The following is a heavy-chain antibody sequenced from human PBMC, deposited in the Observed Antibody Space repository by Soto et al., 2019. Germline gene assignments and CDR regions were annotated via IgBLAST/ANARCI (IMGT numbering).Heavy chain of an antibody. V-gene: IGHV3-30-3*01. Sequence: GGPLRLSCAAPGFTFSSYAMHWFRQAPCKWLEWVSVISYDGSNKYYADSVKGRFTISRDNSKNTLYLQMNSLRAEDTAVYYCARDLDESSYSSAPRLDYWGQGTLVTVSS. J-gene: IGHJ4*02. D-gene: IGHD6-25*01. CDR3: ARDLDESSYSSAPRLDY. CDR2: ISYDGSNK. CDR1: GFTFSSYA.